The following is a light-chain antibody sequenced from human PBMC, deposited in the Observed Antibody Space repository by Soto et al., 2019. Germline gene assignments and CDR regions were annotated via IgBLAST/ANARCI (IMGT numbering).Light chain of an antibody. Sequence: DIQMTQSPSTLSGSVGDRVTITCRASQTISSWLAWYQQKPGKAPKLLIYKASTLKSGVPSRFSGSGSGTEFTLTISILQPDDFATYYCQHYNSDSEAFGQGTKVEL. CDR1: QTISSW. J-gene: IGKJ1*01. CDR3: QHYNSDSEA. V-gene: IGKV1-5*03. CDR2: KAS.